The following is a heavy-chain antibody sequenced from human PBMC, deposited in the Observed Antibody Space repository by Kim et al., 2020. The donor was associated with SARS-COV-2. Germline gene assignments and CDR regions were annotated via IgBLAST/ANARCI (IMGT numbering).Heavy chain of an antibody. CDR1: GFTFSSYW. V-gene: IGHV3-7*01. D-gene: IGHD3-9*01. CDR3: ARDLRYFDWLLMGYYYYGMDV. CDR2: IKQDGSEK. Sequence: GGSLRLSCAASGFTFSSYWMSWVRQAPGKGLEWVATIKQDGSEKYYVDSVKGRFTISRDNAKNSLYLQMNSLRAEDTAVYYCARDLRYFDWLLMGYYYYGMDVWGQGTTVTVSS. J-gene: IGHJ6*02.